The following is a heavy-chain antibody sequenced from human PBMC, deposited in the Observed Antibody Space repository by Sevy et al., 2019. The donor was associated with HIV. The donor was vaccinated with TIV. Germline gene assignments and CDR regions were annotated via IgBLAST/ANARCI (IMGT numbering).Heavy chain of an antibody. V-gene: IGHV3-30*02. CDR1: GFTFSNYA. CDR3: ARERDRQALNV. Sequence: GGSLRLSCAATGFTFSNYAMHWVRQTPGKGLEWVAIIWSDGRFENHGDSVKGRFTISRDNSKNTLFMQVNSLRAEDTALYYCARERDRQALNVWGQGTMVTVSS. J-gene: IGHJ3*01. CDR2: IWSDGRFE.